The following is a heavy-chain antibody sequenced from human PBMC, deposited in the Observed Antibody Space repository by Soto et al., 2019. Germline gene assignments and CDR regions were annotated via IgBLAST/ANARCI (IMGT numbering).Heavy chain of an antibody. J-gene: IGHJ6*02. CDR2: FLPMFGAV. CDR1: GGTSSNFV. Sequence: QLQLVQSGAEVKKSGSSVKVSCKASGGTSSNFVITWVRQVPGQGLGWLGGFLPMFGAVKYAQKFQDRLTITADRSTNTAAMELGSLTSDDTAVYYCARPKRSGYDRGDSYYHTMDVWGHGTTVTVS. CDR3: ARPKRSGYDRGDSYYHTMDV. D-gene: IGHD3-3*01. V-gene: IGHV1-69*06.